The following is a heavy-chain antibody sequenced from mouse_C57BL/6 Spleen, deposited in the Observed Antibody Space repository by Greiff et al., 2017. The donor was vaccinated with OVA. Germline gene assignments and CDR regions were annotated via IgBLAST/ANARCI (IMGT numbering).Heavy chain of an antibody. CDR1: GYTFTDYY. Sequence: EVQLQESGPELVKPGASVKISCKASGYTFTDYYMNWVKQSHGKSLEWIGDINPNNGGTSYNQKFKGKATLTVDKSSSTAYMELRSLTSEDSAVYYCARPPYYSKRNAMDYWGQGTSVTVSS. CDR3: ARPPYYSKRNAMDY. D-gene: IGHD2-5*01. V-gene: IGHV1-26*01. J-gene: IGHJ4*01. CDR2: INPNNGGT.